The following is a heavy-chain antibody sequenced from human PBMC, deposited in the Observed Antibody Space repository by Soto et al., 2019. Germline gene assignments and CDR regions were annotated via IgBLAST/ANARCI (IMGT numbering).Heavy chain of an antibody. J-gene: IGHJ4*02. CDR2: INPMSGAT. Sequence: QALLVQSGAEVREPGASVKVSCRTSGYTFINYYIHCVRQAPGHGLEWMAIINPMSGATNYAQKSQGRITLTMDTSTTTVYMEVSSLAAEDTAVDYCARDLAAGDLWGQGTLVTVSS. CDR3: ARDLAAGDL. D-gene: IGHD2-21*01. V-gene: IGHV1-46*01. CDR1: GYTFINYY.